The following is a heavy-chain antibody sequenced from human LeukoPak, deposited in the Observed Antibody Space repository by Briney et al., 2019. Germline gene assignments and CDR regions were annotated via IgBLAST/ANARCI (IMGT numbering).Heavy chain of an antibody. CDR1: GYTFDIFG. J-gene: IGHJ4*02. CDR2: ISTYNGNT. V-gene: IGHV1-18*01. CDR3: AREKGRGYFDY. D-gene: IGHD3-10*01. Sequence: ASVKVSCKTSGYTFDIFGISWVRQAPGQGLEWLGWISTYNGNTNYTQNLQGRITVTADASSTTVYMERRSLTYEDTAVYYCAREKGRGYFDYWGQGTLVTVSS.